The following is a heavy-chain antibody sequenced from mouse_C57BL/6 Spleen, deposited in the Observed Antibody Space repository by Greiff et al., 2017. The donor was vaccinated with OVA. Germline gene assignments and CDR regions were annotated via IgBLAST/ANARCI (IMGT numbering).Heavy chain of an antibody. J-gene: IGHJ3*01. Sequence: QVQLKESGAELARPGASVKLSCKASGYTFTSYGISWVKQRPGQGLEWIGEIDPSDSYTNYNQKFKGKSTLTVDKSSSTAYMQLSSLTSEDSAVYYCARYDGPAWFAYWGQGTLVTVSA. CDR2: IDPSDSYT. CDR3: ARYDGPAWFAY. D-gene: IGHD2-3*01. CDR1: GYTFTSYG. V-gene: IGHV1-69*01.